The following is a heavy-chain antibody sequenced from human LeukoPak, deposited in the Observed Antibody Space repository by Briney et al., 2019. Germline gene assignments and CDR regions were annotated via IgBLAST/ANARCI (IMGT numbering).Heavy chain of an antibody. D-gene: IGHD5-18*01. CDR1: GGSFSGYY. Sequence: PSETLSLTCAVYGGSFSGYYWSWIRQPPGKGLEWIGEINHSGSTNYNPPLKSRVTISVDTSKNQFSLKLSSVTAADTAVYCCARKPRYSYFDYWGQGTLVTVSS. J-gene: IGHJ4*02. V-gene: IGHV4-34*01. CDR3: ARKPRYSYFDY. CDR2: INHSGST.